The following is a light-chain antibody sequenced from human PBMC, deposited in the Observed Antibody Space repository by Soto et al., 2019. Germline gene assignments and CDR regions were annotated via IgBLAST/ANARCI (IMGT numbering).Light chain of an antibody. Sequence: DIQMAQSPSTPSGSVGDRGTITCRASQTISSWLAWYQQKPGKAPKLLIYDASSLESGVPSRFSGSGPGTEFTLTISSLQPDDFATYYCQQYNSFWTFGQGTKVDIK. CDR3: QQYNSFWT. CDR2: DAS. CDR1: QTISSW. J-gene: IGKJ1*01. V-gene: IGKV1-5*01.